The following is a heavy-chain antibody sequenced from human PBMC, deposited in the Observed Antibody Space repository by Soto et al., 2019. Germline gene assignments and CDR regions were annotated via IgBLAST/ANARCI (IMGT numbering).Heavy chain of an antibody. D-gene: IGHD3-10*01. CDR2: IYSGGST. CDR3: AKDRLMVRGVGGMDV. V-gene: IGHV3-66*01. J-gene: IGHJ6*02. Sequence: GGSLRLSCAASGFTVSSNYMSWVRQAPGKGLEWVSVIYSGGSTYYADSVKGRFTISRDNSKNTLYLQMNSLRAEDTAVYYCAKDRLMVRGVGGMDVWGQGTTVTVSS. CDR1: GFTVSSNY.